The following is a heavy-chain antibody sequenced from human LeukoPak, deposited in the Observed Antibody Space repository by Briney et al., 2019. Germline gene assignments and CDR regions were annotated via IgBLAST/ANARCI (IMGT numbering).Heavy chain of an antibody. V-gene: IGHV3-7*01. CDR2: IKEDGSAK. J-gene: IGHJ4*02. CDR1: GFTFSSYW. Sequence: PGGSLRLSCAASGFTFSSYWMSWVRQAPGKGVEWVANIKEDGSAKYYVDSVKGRFTISRDNAKNSLYLQMNNLSAEDTAVYYCVRDSPGYGAYDFDWGQGTLVTVSS. CDR3: VRDSPGYGAYDFD. D-gene: IGHD5-12*01.